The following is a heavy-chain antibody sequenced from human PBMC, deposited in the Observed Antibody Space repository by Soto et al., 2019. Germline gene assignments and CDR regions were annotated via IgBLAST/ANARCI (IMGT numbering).Heavy chain of an antibody. CDR1: GGSISSYY. CDR3: ARGVRASGVVVVAATSNWFDP. CDR2: IYYSGST. J-gene: IGHJ5*02. Sequence: SETLSLTCTVSGGSISSYYWSWIRQPPGKGREWIGDIYYSGSTNYNPSLKSRVTISVDTSKNQFSLKLSSVTAADTAVYYCARGVRASGVVVVAATSNWFDPWGQGTLVTVSS. V-gene: IGHV4-59*01. D-gene: IGHD2-15*01.